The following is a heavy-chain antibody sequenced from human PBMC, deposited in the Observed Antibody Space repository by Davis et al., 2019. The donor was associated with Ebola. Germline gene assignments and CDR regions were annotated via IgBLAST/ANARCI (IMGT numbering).Heavy chain of an antibody. D-gene: IGHD2-15*01. Sequence: GESLKISCATSGFTFSSYWLSWLRQAPGQGLEWVVVIWHDGSRKYYGDSVKGRFTISRDNSNNLLYLQMNSLRAEDTAVYSCAIPDCSGANCYSVYIKNWGQGTLVTVSS. CDR3: AIPDCSGANCYSVYIKN. CDR2: IWHDGSRK. CDR1: GFTFSSYW. V-gene: IGHV3-33*08. J-gene: IGHJ4*02.